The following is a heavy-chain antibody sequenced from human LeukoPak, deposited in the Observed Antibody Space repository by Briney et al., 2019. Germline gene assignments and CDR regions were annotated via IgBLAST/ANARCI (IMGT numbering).Heavy chain of an antibody. CDR2: IYYSGST. J-gene: IGHJ5*02. Sequence: PSETLSLTCTVSGGSISSYYLSWIRQPPGKGLEWIGYIYYSGSTSYNPSLKSRVTISVDTSKNQFSLKLSSVAAADTAVYYCARSTLTMVTYNWFDPWGQGTLITVSS. V-gene: IGHV4-59*01. CDR1: GGSISSYY. D-gene: IGHD3-10*01. CDR3: ARSTLTMVTYNWFDP.